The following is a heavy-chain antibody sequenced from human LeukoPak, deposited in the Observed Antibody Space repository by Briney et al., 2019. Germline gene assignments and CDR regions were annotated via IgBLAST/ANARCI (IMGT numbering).Heavy chain of an antibody. CDR1: GGSISSSY. D-gene: IGHD2-15*01. Sequence: SETLSLTCGVSGGSISSSYWSWIRQPPGKGLEWIGYISYSGSTNYSPSLKSRVPISVDTSKNQFSLKLSSVTAADTAVYYCASMASYCSGGSRTDYWGQGTLDTVSS. CDR3: ASMASYCSGGSRTDY. V-gene: IGHV4-59*01. J-gene: IGHJ4*02. CDR2: ISYSGST.